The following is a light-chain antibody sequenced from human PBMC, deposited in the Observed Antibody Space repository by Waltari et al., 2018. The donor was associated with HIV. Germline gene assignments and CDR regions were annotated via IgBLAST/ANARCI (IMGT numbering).Light chain of an antibody. J-gene: IGLJ2*01. V-gene: IGLV2-23*02. CDR1: SSDVGGYDY. CDR3: CSYAGSSNVV. CDR2: DVT. Sequence: QSALTQPASVSGSPGQSIAISCTGTSSDVGGYDYVSWYQQHPGKAPKLMIYDVTERPSGVSNRFSGSKSGNTASLTISGLQAEDEADYYCCSYAGSSNVVFGGGTKLTVL.